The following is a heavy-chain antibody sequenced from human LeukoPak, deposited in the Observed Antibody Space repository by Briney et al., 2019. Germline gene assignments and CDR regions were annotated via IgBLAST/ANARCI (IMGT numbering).Heavy chain of an antibody. D-gene: IGHD3-10*01. V-gene: IGHV4-39*07. CDR1: GDSIRSGSYY. CDR2: INYSGST. CDR3: ARLGPGGHGEFDY. J-gene: IGHJ4*02. Sequence: PSETLSLTCTVSGDSIRSGSYYWGWIRQPPGKGLEWIGIINYSGSTYHNPSLKSRVTISVDTSKNQFSLKLSSMTAADTAVYYCARLGPGGHGEFDYWGQGTLVTVSS.